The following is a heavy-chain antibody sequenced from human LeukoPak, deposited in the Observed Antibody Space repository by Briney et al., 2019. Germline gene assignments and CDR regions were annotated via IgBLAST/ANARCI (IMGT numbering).Heavy chain of an antibody. Sequence: SVKVSCKASGGTFSSYAISWVRQAPGQGLEWMGRIIPIFGIANYAQKFQGRVTITADKSTSTAYMELSSLRSGDTAVYYCARSDCRGYYYDYWGQGTLVTVSS. CDR3: ARSDCRGYYYDY. J-gene: IGHJ4*02. CDR1: GGTFSSYA. D-gene: IGHD3-22*01. CDR2: IIPIFGIA. V-gene: IGHV1-69*04.